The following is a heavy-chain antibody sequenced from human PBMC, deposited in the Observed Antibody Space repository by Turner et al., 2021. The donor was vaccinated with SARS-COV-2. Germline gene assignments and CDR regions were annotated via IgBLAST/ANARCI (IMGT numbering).Heavy chain of an antibody. D-gene: IGHD5-18*01. CDR2: IYYSGGT. V-gene: IGHV4-39*01. CDR3: ARLVDTLDYDYGMDF. Sequence: LQLQQSGPGLLQRSETLSLTCTVSGGSISSSSYYWGWSRPPPGKGLEWIGSIYYSGGTSYNPPLKSRVTISVDTSKIQFSRQLSSVTAADTAVYYCARLVDTLDYDYGMDFWGQGTTVTVSS. J-gene: IGHJ6*02. CDR1: GGSISSSSYY.